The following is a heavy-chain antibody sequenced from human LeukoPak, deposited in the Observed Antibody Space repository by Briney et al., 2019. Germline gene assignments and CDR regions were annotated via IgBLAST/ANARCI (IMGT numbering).Heavy chain of an antibody. CDR3: AGGFGSYSPDY. D-gene: IGHD3-10*01. Sequence: ASVKVSCKASGYTFTSYYIDWVRQAPGQGLEWMGVINPSGGSTRYAQKFQGRVTMTGDPSTRTVYMELSSLTSDDTAVYYCAGGFGSYSPDYWGQGTLVTVSS. J-gene: IGHJ4*02. CDR2: INPSGGST. CDR1: GYTFTSYY. V-gene: IGHV1-46*01.